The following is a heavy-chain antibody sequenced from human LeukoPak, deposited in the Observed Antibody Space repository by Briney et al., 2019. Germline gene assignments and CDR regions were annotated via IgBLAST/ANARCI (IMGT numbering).Heavy chain of an antibody. J-gene: IGHJ4*02. Sequence: SSETLSLTCTVSDDSISDYYRGWIRQTPGKGLEWIGYFYNSGRSTYNPSLKSRVSISVDTSKNQFSLRLNSVILADTAVYYCTRGAGWLIDDWGQGILVIVSS. V-gene: IGHV4-59*01. D-gene: IGHD3-16*01. CDR2: FYNSGRS. CDR1: DDSISDYY. CDR3: TRGAGWLIDD.